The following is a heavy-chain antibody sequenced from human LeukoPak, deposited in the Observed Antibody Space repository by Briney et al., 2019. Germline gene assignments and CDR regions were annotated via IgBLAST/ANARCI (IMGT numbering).Heavy chain of an antibody. CDR3: ARHRAYSSSSPFDY. CDR1: GGSINSLY. D-gene: IGHD6-6*01. CDR2: IYYTGST. J-gene: IGHJ4*02. Sequence: SETLSLTCSVSGGSINSLYWSWIRQPPGKGLEWIGYIYYTGSTNYNPSLKSRVTMFVDMSKNQFSLRLSSVTAADMAVYYCARHRAYSSSSPFDYWGQGTLVTVSS. V-gene: IGHV4-59*08.